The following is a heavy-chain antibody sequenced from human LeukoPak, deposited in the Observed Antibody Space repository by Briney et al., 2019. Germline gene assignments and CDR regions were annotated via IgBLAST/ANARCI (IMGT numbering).Heavy chain of an antibody. CDR1: GGSISNYY. CDR3: ARVRYSSSWYVGHYYYYMDV. Sequence: SETLSLTCTVSGGSISNYYWSWIRQPAGKGLEWIGRIYTSGSTNYNPSLKSRVTMSVDTSKNQFSLKLSSVTAADTAVYYCARVRYSSSWYVGHYYYYMDVWGKGTTVTISS. J-gene: IGHJ6*03. V-gene: IGHV4-4*07. D-gene: IGHD6-13*01. CDR2: IYTSGST.